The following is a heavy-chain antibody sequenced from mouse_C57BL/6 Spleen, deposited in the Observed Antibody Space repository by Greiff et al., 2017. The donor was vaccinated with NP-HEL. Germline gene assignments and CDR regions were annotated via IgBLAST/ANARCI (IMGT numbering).Heavy chain of an antibody. V-gene: IGHV1-82*01. J-gene: IGHJ4*01. D-gene: IGHD1-1*01. CDR1: GYAFSSSW. CDR2: IYPGDGDT. CDR3: ARTAVARDAMDY. Sequence: QVQLKESGPELVKPGASVKISCKASGYAFSSSWMNWVKQRPGKGLEWIGRIYPGDGDTNYNGKFKGKATLTADKSSSTAYMQLSSLTSEDSAVYFCARTAVARDAMDYWGQGTSVTVSS.